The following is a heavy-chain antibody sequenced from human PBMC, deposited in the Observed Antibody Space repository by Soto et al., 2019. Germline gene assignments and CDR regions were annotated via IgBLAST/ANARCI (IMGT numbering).Heavy chain of an antibody. CDR3: ASRTSGWYFDY. V-gene: IGHV3-23*01. Sequence: EVQLLESGGGLVQPGGSLRLSCTASGFTFSSYAMNWVRPAPGKGLEWVSVISGSGGSTYYADSVKGRFTISRDNSKNTLYLQRNSLRAEDTAVYYCASRTSGWYFDYWGQGTLVTVSS. D-gene: IGHD6-19*01. CDR2: ISGSGGST. CDR1: GFTFSSYA. J-gene: IGHJ4*02.